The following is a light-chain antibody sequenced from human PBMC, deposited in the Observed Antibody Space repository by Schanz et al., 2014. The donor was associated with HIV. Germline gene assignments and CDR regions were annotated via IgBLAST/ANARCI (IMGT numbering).Light chain of an antibody. CDR3: QQRTNWPPWT. V-gene: IGKV3D-20*02. CDR2: GAS. CDR1: QSVSSSY. Sequence: EIVLTQSPGTLSLSPGERATLSCRASQSVSSSYLAWYQQNPGQAPRLLIYGASSRATGIPDRFSGSGSGTDFTLTISRLEPEDFAVYYCQQRTNWPPWTFGQGTKVEFK. J-gene: IGKJ1*01.